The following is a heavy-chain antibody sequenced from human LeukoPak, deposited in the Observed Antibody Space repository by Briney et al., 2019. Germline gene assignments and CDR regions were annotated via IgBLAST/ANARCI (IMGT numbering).Heavy chain of an antibody. D-gene: IGHD5-18*01. Sequence: SETLSLTCTVSGGSISTITYNWDWIRQSPGKGLEWIGSVYFRGTTYYKPSLESRVTISIDTSKNQFSLKLSSVTAADTAVYYCVRDFMYNTACTGCWGQGTLVTVSS. J-gene: IGHJ4*02. CDR3: VRDFMYNTACTGC. CDR1: GGSISTITYN. CDR2: VYFRGTT. V-gene: IGHV4-39*07.